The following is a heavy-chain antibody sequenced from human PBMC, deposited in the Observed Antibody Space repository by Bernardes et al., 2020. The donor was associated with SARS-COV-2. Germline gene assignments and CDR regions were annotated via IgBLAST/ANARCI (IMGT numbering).Heavy chain of an antibody. Sequence: SETLSLTCTVSGDPISSSSFYWGWIRQPPGKGLDWIGSLYYTGRTFYNPSLKSRLTMSIDTSKNQFSLKLTSVTAADTAVYYCARVDILRGYGLGVWGQGTTVTVPS. J-gene: IGHJ6*02. V-gene: IGHV4-39*01. CDR1: GDPISSSSFY. CDR2: LYYTGRT. D-gene: IGHD2-15*01. CDR3: ARVDILRGYGLGV.